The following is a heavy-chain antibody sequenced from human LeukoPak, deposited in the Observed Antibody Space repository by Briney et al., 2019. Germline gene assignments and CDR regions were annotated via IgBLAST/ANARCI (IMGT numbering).Heavy chain of an antibody. CDR1: GFTFSSYW. Sequence: GGSLRLSCAASGFTFSSYWMSWVRQAPGKGLEWVANIKQDGSEKYYVDSVKGRFTISRDNAKNSLYLQMNNLRAEDTAVYYCARGAAVRRMDYWGQGTLVTVSS. CDR3: ARGAAVRRMDY. CDR2: IKQDGSEK. D-gene: IGHD2-15*01. V-gene: IGHV3-7*01. J-gene: IGHJ4*02.